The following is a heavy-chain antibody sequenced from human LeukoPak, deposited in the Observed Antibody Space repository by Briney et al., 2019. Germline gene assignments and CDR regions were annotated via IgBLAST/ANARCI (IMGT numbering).Heavy chain of an antibody. CDR2: IWYDGSNN. Sequence: GGSLRLSCAASGFTFSSYGMHWVRQAPGNGQEWVSVIWYDGSNNYYADSVKGRFTISRDNSKNTLYLEMNSLIADDTAAYYCAKDLVVVAAPNYRGQGTLVTASS. J-gene: IGHJ4*02. CDR3: AKDLVVVAAPNY. CDR1: GFTFSSYG. D-gene: IGHD2-15*01. V-gene: IGHV3-33*06.